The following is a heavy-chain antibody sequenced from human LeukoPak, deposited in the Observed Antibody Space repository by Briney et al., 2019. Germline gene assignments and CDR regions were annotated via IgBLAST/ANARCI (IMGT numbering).Heavy chain of an antibody. Sequence: KPSETASLTCTVYGGSISSYYWSWVRQPAGKGLEWIGRIYTSGSTNYNPSLKSRVTMSVDTSKNQFSLKLSSVTAADTAVYYCARVAGYGYYYMDVWGKGTTVTISS. CDR1: GGSISSYY. CDR3: ARVAGYGYYYMDV. J-gene: IGHJ6*03. CDR2: IYTSGST. V-gene: IGHV4-4*07. D-gene: IGHD5-18*01.